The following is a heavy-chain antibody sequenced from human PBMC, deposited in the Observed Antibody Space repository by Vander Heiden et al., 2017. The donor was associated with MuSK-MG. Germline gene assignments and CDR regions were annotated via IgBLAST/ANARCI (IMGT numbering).Heavy chain of an antibody. Sequence: QVQLQESGPGLVKASETLSPTCTVSGYSVGSGYSWGWIRQPPGQGLEWVGSVYQAGRTSYNPSLNSRVTISLDTSKNQFSLSLSSVTAADTAVYYCASGGSYPGDFWGQGSLVTVSS. CDR3: ASGGSYPGDF. D-gene: IGHD1-26*01. CDR1: GYSVGSGYS. J-gene: IGHJ4*02. V-gene: IGHV4-38-2*02. CDR2: VYQAGRT.